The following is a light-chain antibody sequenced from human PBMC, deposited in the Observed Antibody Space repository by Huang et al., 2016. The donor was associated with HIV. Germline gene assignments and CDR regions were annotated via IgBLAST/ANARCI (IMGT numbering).Light chain of an antibody. CDR3: QESDTWLRLT. J-gene: IGKJ4*01. CDR2: GAS. Sequence: IVLTQSPASLSSSPGERATLSCRASQTVSHYLAWYQHKPGQPPRLLSYGASRRATDIPTRFNGTGSGTDFTLTISSLETEDSAVYYCQESDTWLRLTLGGGTKVEIK. V-gene: IGKV3-11*01. CDR1: QTVSHY.